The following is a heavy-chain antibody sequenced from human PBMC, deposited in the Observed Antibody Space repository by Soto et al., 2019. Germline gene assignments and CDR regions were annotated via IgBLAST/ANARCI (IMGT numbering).Heavy chain of an antibody. J-gene: IGHJ4*02. CDR1: GASVSHGY. D-gene: IGHD2-21*02. CDR3: VRQVVTASSPIYHFDY. V-gene: IGHV4-59*08. Sequence: SETLSLTCNVSGASVSHGYWSWIRQPPGKGLEWIGFMYFSGSFNYNPSLTSRATISVDTSKNQFSLKLCSVTASDTAMYYCVRQVVTASSPIYHFDYWGQGILVTVSS. CDR2: MYFSGSF.